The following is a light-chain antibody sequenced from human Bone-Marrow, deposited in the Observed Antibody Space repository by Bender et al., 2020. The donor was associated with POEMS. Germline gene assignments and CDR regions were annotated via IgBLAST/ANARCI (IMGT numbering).Light chain of an antibody. CDR1: SSNIGAHA. V-gene: IGLV1-44*01. J-gene: IGLJ2*01. CDR2: SSH. CDR3: QSYDRSLSVLVV. Sequence: QSVLTQPPSASGTPGQRVTISCSGGSSNIGAHAVNWYQHLPGTAPKLLIYSSHRRPSEVPDRFSGSRSGTSASLAIGGLQSEDEADYYCQSYDRSLSVLVVFGGGTQLTVL.